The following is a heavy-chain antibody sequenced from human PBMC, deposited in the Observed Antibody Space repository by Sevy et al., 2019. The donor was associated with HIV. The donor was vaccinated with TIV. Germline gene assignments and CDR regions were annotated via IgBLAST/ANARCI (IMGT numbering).Heavy chain of an antibody. J-gene: IGHJ5*02. Sequence: GSLRLSCGASGFTFRNAWMTWVRQAPGKGLEWVGRIKSKIDGGPTDYAASVKGRFTISRDDSKATLSLQMNSLKNEDTAMYYCTTIVYGVRDVLAPWGQGTLVTVSS. CDR3: TTIVYGVRDVLAP. CDR2: IKSKIDGGPT. V-gene: IGHV3-15*01. CDR1: GFTFRNAW. D-gene: IGHD3-10*01.